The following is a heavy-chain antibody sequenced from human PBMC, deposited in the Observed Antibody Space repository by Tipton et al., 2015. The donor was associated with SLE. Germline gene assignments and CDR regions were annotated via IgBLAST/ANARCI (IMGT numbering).Heavy chain of an antibody. CDR1: GVSISRYS. CDR2: VYYTGNT. Sequence: TLSLTCTVSGVSISRYSWCWVRQPPGKGLEWVGTVYYTGNTFYNPSLKSRVTILVDTSKNQFSLKLSSVTAADTAVYYCARDEYRYDATGYHLLGHFDFWGQGTLVTVSS. CDR3: ARDEYRYDATGYHLLGHFDF. V-gene: IGHV4-59*12. D-gene: IGHD3-22*01. J-gene: IGHJ4*02.